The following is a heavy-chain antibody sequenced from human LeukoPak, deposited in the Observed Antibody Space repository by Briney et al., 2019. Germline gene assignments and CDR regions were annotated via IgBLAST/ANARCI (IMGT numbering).Heavy chain of an antibody. CDR2: IKQDGSEK. CDR3: ARDYPYYLDTSGSAPSYYFDY. Sequence: PGGSLRLSCAASGFTFSNYAMSWVRQAPGKGLEWVANIKQDGSEKYYVDSVKGQFTISRDNVKISVYLQMNSLRAEDTAVYYCARDYPYYLDTSGSAPSYYFDYWGQGTLVTVSS. J-gene: IGHJ4*02. CDR1: GFTFSNYA. D-gene: IGHD3-22*01. V-gene: IGHV3-7*01.